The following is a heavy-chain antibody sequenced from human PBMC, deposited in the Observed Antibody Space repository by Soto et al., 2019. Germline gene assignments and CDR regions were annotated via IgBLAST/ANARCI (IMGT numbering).Heavy chain of an antibody. CDR3: AKDLRTSTNYNYGMDV. Sequence: EVQLLESGGGLVQPGGSLRLSCAASGFTFSTYAMSWVRQAPGKGLEWVSVISASGGSTFYADSVKGRFTVSRDNSRNTLYLQVISPRVEDTAVYYCAKDLRTSTNYNYGMDVWGQGTTVTVSS. V-gene: IGHV3-23*01. CDR1: GFTFSTYA. CDR2: ISASGGST. J-gene: IGHJ6*02.